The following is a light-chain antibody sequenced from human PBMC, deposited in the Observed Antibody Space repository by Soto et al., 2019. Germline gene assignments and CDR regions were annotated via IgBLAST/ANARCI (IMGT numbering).Light chain of an antibody. J-gene: IGKJ1*01. CDR3: QQSYYAPPT. Sequence: DLQMTQSPSSLSASVGDRVTITCRASQSISTYLNWYQQKPGKAPKLLIYAASSLQSGVPSRFSGSGSGTDFTLTISSLQPEDFATYYCQQSYYAPPTFGQGTKVEIK. CDR1: QSISTY. CDR2: AAS. V-gene: IGKV1-39*01.